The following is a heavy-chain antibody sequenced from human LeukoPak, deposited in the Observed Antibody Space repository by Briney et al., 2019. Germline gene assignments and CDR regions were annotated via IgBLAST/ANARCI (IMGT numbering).Heavy chain of an antibody. CDR3: AREGLLTTVTTPMGTW. Sequence: PGGPLRLSCAASGFTFSSYWMSWVRQAPGKGLEWVANIKQDGSEKYYVDSVKGRFTISRDNAKNSLYLQMNSLRAEDTAVYYCAREGLLTTVTTPMGTWWGQGTLVTVSS. V-gene: IGHV3-7*03. CDR1: GFTFSSYW. J-gene: IGHJ4*02. CDR2: IKQDGSEK. D-gene: IGHD4-17*01.